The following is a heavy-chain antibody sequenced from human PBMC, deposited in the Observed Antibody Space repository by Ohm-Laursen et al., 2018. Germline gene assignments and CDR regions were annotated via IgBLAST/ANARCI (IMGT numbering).Heavy chain of an antibody. V-gene: IGHV3-23*01. D-gene: IGHD2-15*01. CDR3: AKVYYCSGGSCYSWELTNGFDI. Sequence: SLRLSCSASGFPFEDYGMNWVRQAPGKGLEWVSGISGSGSRTYYADSVKGRFTISRDNSKNTVHLQMNSLRAEDTAVYYCAKVYYCSGGSCYSWELTNGFDIWGQGTMVTVSS. J-gene: IGHJ3*02. CDR1: GFPFEDYG. CDR2: ISGSGSRT.